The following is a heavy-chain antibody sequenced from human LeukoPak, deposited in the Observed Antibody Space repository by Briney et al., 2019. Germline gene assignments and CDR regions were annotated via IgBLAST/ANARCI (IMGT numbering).Heavy chain of an antibody. CDR1: GGNFGDYV. Sequence: VASVNVSCKASGGNFGDYVIHWVRQAPGQGLEWMGRISPFFDVANYAQRFQDRVTFTADKITNTAYMQISSLKSEDTAMYFCARDTNEEYSSSSDGLAVWGQGTTVTVSS. V-gene: IGHV1-69*04. D-gene: IGHD6-6*01. CDR2: ISPFFDVA. CDR3: ARDTNEEYSSSSDGLAV. J-gene: IGHJ6*02.